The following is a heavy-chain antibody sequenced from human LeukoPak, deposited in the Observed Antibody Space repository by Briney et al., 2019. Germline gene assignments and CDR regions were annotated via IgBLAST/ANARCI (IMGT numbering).Heavy chain of an antibody. CDR3: AKDTTIWSGYPDAFDI. D-gene: IGHD3-3*01. V-gene: IGHV3-30*02. CDR2: IRYDGSNK. J-gene: IGHJ3*02. Sequence: SGGSLRLSCAASGFTFSSYGMHWVRRAPGKGLEWVAFIRYDGSNKYYADSVKGRFTISRDNSKNTLYLQMNSLRAEDTAVYYCAKDTTIWSGYPDAFDIWGQGTMVTVSS. CDR1: GFTFSSYG.